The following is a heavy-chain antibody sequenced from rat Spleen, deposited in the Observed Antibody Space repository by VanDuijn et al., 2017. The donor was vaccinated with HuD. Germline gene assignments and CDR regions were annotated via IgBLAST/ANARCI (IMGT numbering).Heavy chain of an antibody. V-gene: IGHV5-29*01. CDR3: TRGYVMDA. Sequence: EVQLVESGGGLVQPGRSMKLSCAASGFTFSDYGVAWVRQAPTKGLEWVATISYDGSRTYYRDSVKGRFTISRDNAKNTQYLQMDSLRSEDTATYYCTRGYVMDAWGQGVMVTVSS. CDR1: GFTFSDYG. CDR2: ISYDGSRT. J-gene: IGHJ4*01.